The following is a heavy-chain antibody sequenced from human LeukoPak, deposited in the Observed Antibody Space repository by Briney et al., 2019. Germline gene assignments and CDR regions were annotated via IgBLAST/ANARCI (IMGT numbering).Heavy chain of an antibody. V-gene: IGHV4-59*12. D-gene: IGHD6-19*01. J-gene: IGHJ4*02. CDR2: MYYSGST. CDR3: AREKAVAATNFDY. CDR1: GGSISSNY. Sequence: PSETLSLTCTVSGGSISSNYWSWIRQPPGKGPEWIGYMYYSGSTNYNPSLNSRVTMSLHTSKNQFSLQLRSVTAADTAVYYCAREKAVAATNFDYWGQGTLVTVSS.